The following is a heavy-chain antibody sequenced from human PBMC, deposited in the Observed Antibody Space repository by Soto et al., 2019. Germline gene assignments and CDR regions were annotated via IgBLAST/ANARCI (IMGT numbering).Heavy chain of an antibody. CDR1: GGSFSGYY. CDR3: ARPLAATFDP. J-gene: IGHJ5*02. D-gene: IGHD6-13*01. CDR2: INHSGST. V-gene: IGHV4-34*01. Sequence: PSETLSLTCAVYGGSFSGYYWSWIRQPPGKGLEWIGEINHSGSTNYNPSLKSRVTISVDTSKNQFSLKLSSVTAADTAVYYCARPLAATFDPWDQGTLVTVSS.